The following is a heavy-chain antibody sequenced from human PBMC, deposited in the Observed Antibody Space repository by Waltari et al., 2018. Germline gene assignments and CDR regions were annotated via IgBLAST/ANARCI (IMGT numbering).Heavy chain of an antibody. J-gene: IGHJ4*02. CDR2: ISSSSSYI. Sequence: EVQLVESGGGLVKPGGSLRISCAASGFNFSSDSMNWVCQARGKGLEWVSSISSSSSYIYYADSVKGRFTISRDNAKNSLYLQMNSLRAEDTAVYYCAREREGDYGGDCWGQGTLVTVSS. CDR3: AREREGDYGGDC. D-gene: IGHD4-17*01. CDR1: GFNFSSDS. V-gene: IGHV3-21*01.